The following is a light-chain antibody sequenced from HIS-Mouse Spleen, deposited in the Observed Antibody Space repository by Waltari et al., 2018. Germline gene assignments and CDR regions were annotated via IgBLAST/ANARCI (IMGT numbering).Light chain of an antibody. CDR3: NSRDSSGNHLSV. V-gene: IGLV3-19*01. J-gene: IGLJ1*01. Sequence: SSELTQDPAVSVALGQTVRITCQGNSLRSYYASWYQQKPGQAPVLVISGKNNRPSGIPDRFSGSSSGNTASLTITGAQAEDEADYYCNSRDSSGNHLSVFGTGTKVTVL. CDR2: GKN. CDR1: SLRSYY.